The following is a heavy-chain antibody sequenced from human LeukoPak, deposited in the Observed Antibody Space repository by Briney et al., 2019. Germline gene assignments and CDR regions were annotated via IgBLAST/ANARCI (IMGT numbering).Heavy chain of an antibody. D-gene: IGHD6-13*01. V-gene: IGHV3-9*01. CDR3: AKDIGSWQRGFDY. Sequence: GGSLRLSCAASGFTFDDYAMHWVRQAPGKGLEWVSGISWNSGSIGYADSVKGRFTISRDNAKNSLYLQMNSLRAEDTALYHCAKDIGSWQRGFDYWGQGTLVTVSS. CDR1: GFTFDDYA. CDR2: ISWNSGSI. J-gene: IGHJ4*02.